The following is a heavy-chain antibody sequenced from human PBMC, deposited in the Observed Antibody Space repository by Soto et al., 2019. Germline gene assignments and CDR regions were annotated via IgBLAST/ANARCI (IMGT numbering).Heavy chain of an antibody. J-gene: IGHJ3*02. V-gene: IGHV5-51*01. Sequence: PGESLKISCKGSGYSFTNYWIGWVRQMPGKGLEWMGIIYPGDSDIRYSPSFQGQVTISADKSISTAYLQWSSLRASDTAMYYCARPPYSEGFKASFEIWGQGTMVTVSS. CDR1: GYSFTNYW. D-gene: IGHD1-26*01. CDR3: ARPPYSEGFKASFEI. CDR2: IYPGDSDI.